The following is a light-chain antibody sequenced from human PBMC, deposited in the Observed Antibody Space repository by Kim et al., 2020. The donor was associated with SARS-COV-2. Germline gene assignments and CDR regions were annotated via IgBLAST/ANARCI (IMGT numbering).Light chain of an antibody. Sequence: EIVLTQSPATLSLSPGERATLSCRASQSVSSYLAWYQQKPGQAPRLLIYDASNRATGIPARFSVSGSGTDFTLTISSLEPEDFAVYYCQQRSNWPPWTFGQGTKLEI. J-gene: IGKJ1*01. V-gene: IGKV3-11*01. CDR3: QQRSNWPPWT. CDR2: DAS. CDR1: QSVSSY.